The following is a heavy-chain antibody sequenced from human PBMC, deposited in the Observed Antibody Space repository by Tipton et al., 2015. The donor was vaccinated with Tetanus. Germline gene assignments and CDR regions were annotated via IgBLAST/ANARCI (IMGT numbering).Heavy chain of an antibody. CDR1: GGSISSYY. CDR3: ARGTDAYKSGNY. J-gene: IGHJ4*01. Sequence: TLSLTCTVSGGSISSYYWSWIRQPPGKGLEWIGYIYYSGSTNYNPSLKSRVTISVDTSKNQFSLKLSSVTAADLALYFCARGTDAYKSGNYWGQGTLVTVSS. CDR2: IYYSGST. D-gene: IGHD5-24*01. V-gene: IGHV4-59*12.